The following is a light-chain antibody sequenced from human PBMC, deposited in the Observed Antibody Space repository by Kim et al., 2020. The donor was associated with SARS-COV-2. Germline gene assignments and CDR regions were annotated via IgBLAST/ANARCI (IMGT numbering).Light chain of an antibody. J-gene: IGLJ2*01. V-gene: IGLV2-14*04. Sequence: GHSITISCTGTSRAIGRYDFVSWYQQHPGKAPKLMIYNVNKRPSGVSNRFSGSKSGSTASLTISGLQAEDEADYYCSSYTRSSSFGFGGGTKLTVL. CDR2: NVN. CDR1: SRAIGRYDF. CDR3: SSYTRSSSFG.